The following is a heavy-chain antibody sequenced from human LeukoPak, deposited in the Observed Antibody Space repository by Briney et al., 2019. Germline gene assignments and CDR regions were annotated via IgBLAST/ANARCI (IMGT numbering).Heavy chain of an antibody. CDR2: ISGSGGST. CDR1: GFTHSSYA. Sequence: GGSLRLSCAASGFTHSSYAMSWVRQAPGKGLEWVSGISGSGGSTYYADSVKGRFTISRDNSKNTLYLQMNSLRAEDKAVYYCAKDQTAMIEYYFDYWGQGTLVTVSS. CDR3: AKDQTAMIEYYFDY. D-gene: IGHD5-18*01. J-gene: IGHJ4*02. V-gene: IGHV3-23*01.